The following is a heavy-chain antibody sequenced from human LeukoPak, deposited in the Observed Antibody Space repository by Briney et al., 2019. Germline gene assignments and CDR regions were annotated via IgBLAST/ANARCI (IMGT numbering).Heavy chain of an antibody. CDR3: ARAEHDYGDYSDAFDI. Sequence: PSETLSLTCAVSGGSISSGGYSWSWIRQPPGKGLEWIGYIYHSGSTYYNPSLKSRVTMSVDRSKNQFSLKLSSVTAADTAVYYCARAEHDYGDYSDAFDIWGQGTMVTVSS. CDR2: IYHSGST. D-gene: IGHD4-17*01. CDR1: GGSISSGGYS. J-gene: IGHJ3*02. V-gene: IGHV4-30-2*01.